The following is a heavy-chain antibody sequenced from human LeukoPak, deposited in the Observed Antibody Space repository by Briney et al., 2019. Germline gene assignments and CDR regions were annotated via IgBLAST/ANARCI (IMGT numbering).Heavy chain of an antibody. CDR1: GYSISSGYY. CDR2: IYHSGNT. J-gene: IGHJ4*02. Sequence: SETLSLTCTVSGYSISSGYYWGWIRQPPGKGLEWIANIYHSGNTYCNPSLKSRVTISVDTSRNQFSLKLSSVTAADTAVYYCARHSSSWSPNPDYWGQGTLVTVSS. V-gene: IGHV4-38-2*02. CDR3: ARHSSSWSPNPDY. D-gene: IGHD6-13*01.